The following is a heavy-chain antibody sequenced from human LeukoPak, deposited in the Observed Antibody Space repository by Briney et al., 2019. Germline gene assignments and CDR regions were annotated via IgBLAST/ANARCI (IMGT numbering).Heavy chain of an antibody. CDR3: VRDPSYGSSWYYYMDV. J-gene: IGHJ6*03. CDR1: GFTFSSYG. D-gene: IGHD6-13*01. V-gene: IGHV3-30*03. CDR2: ISYDGSNK. Sequence: PGGSLRLSCAASGFTFSSYGMHWVRQAPGKGLEWVAVISYDGSNKYYADSVKGRFTISRDNSKNTLYLQMNSLRAEDTAVYYCVRDPSYGSSWYYYMDVWGKGTTVTVSS.